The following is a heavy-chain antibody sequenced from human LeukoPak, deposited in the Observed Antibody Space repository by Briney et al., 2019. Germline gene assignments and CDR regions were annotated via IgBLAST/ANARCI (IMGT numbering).Heavy chain of an antibody. CDR2: IKSGGSST. V-gene: IGHV3-74*01. J-gene: IGHJ4*02. D-gene: IGHD3-16*01. CDR1: GFIFSDYW. Sequence: GGSLSLSCAASGFIFSDYWMHWVRQGPGKGLVWVSRIKSGGSSTSYAESVKGRFTISRDNAKNTVYVHMNSLRDEDTAVYYCARGGRYAYFLDYWGQGTLVTVPS. CDR3: ARGGRYAYFLDY.